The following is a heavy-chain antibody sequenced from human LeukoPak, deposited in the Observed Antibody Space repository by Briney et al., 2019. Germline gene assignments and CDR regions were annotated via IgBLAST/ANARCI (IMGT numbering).Heavy chain of an antibody. CDR2: IRSKAYGGTT. Sequence: GGSLRLSCTASGFTFGDYAMSWFRQAPGKGLEWVGFIRSKAYGGTTEYAASVKGRFTISRDDSKSIAYLQMNSLKTEDTAVYYCTRAPRVRQYPYYDYVWGSYRAWGQGTLVTVSS. J-gene: IGHJ5*02. CDR3: TRAPRVRQYPYYDYVWGSYRA. CDR1: GFTFGDYA. V-gene: IGHV3-49*03. D-gene: IGHD3-16*02.